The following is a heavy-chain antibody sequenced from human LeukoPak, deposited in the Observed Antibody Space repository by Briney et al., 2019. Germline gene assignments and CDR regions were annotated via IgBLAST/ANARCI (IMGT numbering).Heavy chain of an antibody. J-gene: IGHJ4*02. V-gene: IGHV3-48*04. D-gene: IGHD1-26*01. CDR1: GFTFNSFG. CDR3: ARSHQRVGIEDY. Sequence: GGSLRLSCAASGFTFNSFGMSWVRQAPGKGLEWLSYISSSSSTIYYADSVRGRFTISRDNAKNSLYLQINSLRADDTAVYYCARSHQRVGIEDYWGQGTLVTVSS. CDR2: ISSSSSTI.